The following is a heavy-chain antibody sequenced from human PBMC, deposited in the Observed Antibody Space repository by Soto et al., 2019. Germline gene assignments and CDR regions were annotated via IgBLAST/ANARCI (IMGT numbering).Heavy chain of an antibody. V-gene: IGHV4-39*01. D-gene: IGHD2-2*01. CDR1: GGSISSGGYY. CDR2: IYYSGST. J-gene: IGHJ5*02. CDR3: ARLHCNSPNCVPLDP. Sequence: SETLSLTCTVSGGSISSGGYYWSWIRQHPGKGLEWIGCIYYSGSTSYNPSLKSRVTISVDTSKNQLSLRLSSVTAADTAVYYCARLHCNSPNCVPLDPWGQGTLVTVSS.